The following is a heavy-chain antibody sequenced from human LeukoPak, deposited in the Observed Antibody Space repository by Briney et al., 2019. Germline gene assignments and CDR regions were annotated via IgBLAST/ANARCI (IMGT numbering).Heavy chain of an antibody. CDR3: ARGPWTGNSKDYYYYYMDV. Sequence: ASVKVSCKASGGTFSSYAISWMRQAPGQGLEWMGGIIPIFGTANYAQKFQGRVTITADESTSTAYMELSSLRSEDTAVYYCARGPWTGNSKDYYYYYMDVWGKGTTVTVSS. J-gene: IGHJ6*03. V-gene: IGHV1-69*13. D-gene: IGHD3/OR15-3a*01. CDR2: IIPIFGTA. CDR1: GGTFSSYA.